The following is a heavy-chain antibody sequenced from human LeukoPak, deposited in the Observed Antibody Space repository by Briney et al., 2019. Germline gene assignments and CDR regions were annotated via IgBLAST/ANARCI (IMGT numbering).Heavy chain of an antibody. Sequence: PGGSLRLSCVASGFTFSSYAMSWVRQAPGKGLEWVSAIRESGGSTHYADSVKGRFTIFRDNSKNTLYLQMNSLRAEDTAVYYCAKTKPYGTTWYGGIDWGQGALVTVSS. D-gene: IGHD6-13*01. CDR1: GFTFSSYA. J-gene: IGHJ4*02. CDR3: AKTKPYGTTWYGGID. V-gene: IGHV3-23*01. CDR2: IRESGGST.